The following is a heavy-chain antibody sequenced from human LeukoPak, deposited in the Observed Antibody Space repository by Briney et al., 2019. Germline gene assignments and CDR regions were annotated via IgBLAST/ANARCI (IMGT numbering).Heavy chain of an antibody. CDR3: ARVVGRWLRLSEYYFDY. CDR2: INHSGST. V-gene: IGHV4-34*01. D-gene: IGHD5-12*01. CDR1: GGSFSGYY. Sequence: SETLSLTCAVYGGSFSGYYWSWIRQPPGKGLEWIGEINHSGSTNYNPSLKSRVTISVDTSKNQFSLKLSSVTAADTAVYYCARVVGRWLRLSEYYFDYWGQGTLVTVSS. J-gene: IGHJ4*02.